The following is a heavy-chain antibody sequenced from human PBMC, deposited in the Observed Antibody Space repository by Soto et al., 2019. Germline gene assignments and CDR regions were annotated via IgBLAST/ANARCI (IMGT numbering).Heavy chain of an antibody. CDR2: IRSKANNYAT. CDR3: TNPQAYYRTDV. Sequence: EVQLVESGGGLVQPGGSLKLSCAASGFTFSGSAVHWVRQASGKGLEWVGRIRSKANNYATAYAASVQGRFTIFRDDLKTTAYLQMNSLKTEDPAVYSCTNPQAYYRTDVWGQGTTVTVSS. CDR1: GFTFSGSA. J-gene: IGHJ6*02. V-gene: IGHV3-73*02.